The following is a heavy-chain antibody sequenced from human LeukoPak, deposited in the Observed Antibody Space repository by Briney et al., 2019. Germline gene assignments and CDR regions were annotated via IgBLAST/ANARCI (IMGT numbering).Heavy chain of an antibody. CDR1: GFSLNTNGMR. CDR3: ARTRTDSMIRGGFDY. D-gene: IGHD3-10*01. CDR2: IDWDDTK. J-gene: IGHJ4*02. V-gene: IGHV2-70*04. Sequence: SGPTLVNPTQTLTLACTFSGFSLNTNGMRVNXXXXXXGKALEWLARIDWDDTKYFSTSLKTRLTISKDTSKNQVVLTMTNMDPVDTATYFCARTRTDSMIRGGFDYWGQGILVTVSS.